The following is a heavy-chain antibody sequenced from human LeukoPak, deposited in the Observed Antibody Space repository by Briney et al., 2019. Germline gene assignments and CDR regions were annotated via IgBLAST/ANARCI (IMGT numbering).Heavy chain of an antibody. CDR1: GFTFSSYG. D-gene: IGHD3-22*01. Sequence: PGGSLRLSCAASGFTFSSYGMHWVRQAPGKGLEWVAFIRYDGSNKYYADSVKGRFTISRDNSKNTLYLQMNSLRAEDTAVYYCAKGRNRNYYDSSGDFDYWGQGTLVTVSS. CDR3: AKGRNRNYYDSSGDFDY. J-gene: IGHJ4*02. CDR2: IRYDGSNK. V-gene: IGHV3-30*02.